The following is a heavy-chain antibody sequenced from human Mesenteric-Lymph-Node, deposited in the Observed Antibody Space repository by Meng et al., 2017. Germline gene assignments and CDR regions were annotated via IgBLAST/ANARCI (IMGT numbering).Heavy chain of an antibody. J-gene: IGHJ4*02. Sequence: GGSLRLSCAASGFIFSNYAMSWVRQAPGKGLEWVGRIKSKTDGGTTDYAAPVKGRFTISRDDSKNTLYLQMNSLKTEDTAVYYCTTARPPAYGSGSYYGGEGRREFDYWGQGTLVTVSS. V-gene: IGHV3-15*01. CDR2: IKSKTDGGTT. CDR3: TTARPPAYGSGSYYGGEGRREFDY. CDR1: GFIFSNYA. D-gene: IGHD3-10*01.